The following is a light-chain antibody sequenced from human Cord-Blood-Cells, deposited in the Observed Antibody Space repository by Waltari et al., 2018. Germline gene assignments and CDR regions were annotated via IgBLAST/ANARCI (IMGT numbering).Light chain of an antibody. V-gene: IGLV2-23*01. CDR3: CSYAGSSTSV. J-gene: IGLJ3*02. CDR2: SCS. CDR1: SSDVGSYNL. Sequence: QSALTQPASVSGSPGQSITISCTGTSSDVGSYNLVSWYQQHPGKAPKLMIYSCSKRPAGVSNRLSGSKSGNAASLTISGRQAEDGADYYCCSYAGSSTSVFGGGTKLTVL.